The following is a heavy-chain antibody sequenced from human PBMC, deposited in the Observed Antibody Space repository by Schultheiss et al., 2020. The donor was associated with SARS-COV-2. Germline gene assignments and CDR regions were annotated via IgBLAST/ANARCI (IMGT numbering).Heavy chain of an antibody. CDR1: GFTFSDYY. V-gene: IGHV3-23*01. D-gene: IGHD3-3*01. J-gene: IGHJ6*02. Sequence: GGSLRLSCAASGFTFSDYYMSWIRQAPGKGLEWVSAISGSGGSTYYADSVKGRFTISRDNSKNTLYLQMNSLRAEDTAVYYCAKPIFGVVTESYYYYGMDVWGQGTTVTVSS. CDR2: ISGSGGST. CDR3: AKPIFGVVTESYYYYGMDV.